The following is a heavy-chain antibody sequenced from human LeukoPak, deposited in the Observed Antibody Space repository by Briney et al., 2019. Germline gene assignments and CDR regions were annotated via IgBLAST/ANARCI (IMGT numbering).Heavy chain of an antibody. V-gene: IGHV4-34*01. CDR1: DGSFSGYY. Sequence: SETLSLTCAVHDGSFSGYYWSWIRQPPGKGLEWIGEINHSGSTNYNPSLKSRVTISVDTSKNQFSLKLSSVTAADTAVYYCARRGLGWYRHFDYWGQGTLVTVSS. D-gene: IGHD6-19*01. CDR3: ARRGLGWYRHFDY. CDR2: INHSGST. J-gene: IGHJ4*02.